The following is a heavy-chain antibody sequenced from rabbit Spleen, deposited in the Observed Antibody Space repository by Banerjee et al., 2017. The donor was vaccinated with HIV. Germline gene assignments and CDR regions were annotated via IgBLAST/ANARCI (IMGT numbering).Heavy chain of an antibody. Sequence: QQQLEESGGGLVKPGGTLTLTCNASGIDFSSHYYMCWVRQAPGKGLEWIGYIEPIFGNTYYANWVNGRFTISSHNAQNTLYLQLSSLTAADTATYFCVRDQAGDADYGPYYLNLWGPGTLVTVS. J-gene: IGHJ4*01. CDR1: GIDFSSHYY. CDR3: VRDQAGDADYGPYYLNL. V-gene: IGHV1S43*01. CDR2: IEPIFGNT. D-gene: IGHD2-1*01.